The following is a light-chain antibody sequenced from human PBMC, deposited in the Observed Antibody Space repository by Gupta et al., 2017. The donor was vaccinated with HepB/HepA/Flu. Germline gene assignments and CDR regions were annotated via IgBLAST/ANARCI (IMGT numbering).Light chain of an antibody. CDR1: SRRNDY. CDR2: GKN. Sequence: SSELTQDPAVSVSLGQTARITCSGDSRRNDYACWYQQKPGQAPVLVIYGKNNRPSGIPDRFSGSSSGNTASLTITGAQAEDEADYYCSSRDSSGNLLVFGGGTKPTVL. V-gene: IGLV3-19*01. J-gene: IGLJ3*02. CDR3: SSRDSSGNLLV.